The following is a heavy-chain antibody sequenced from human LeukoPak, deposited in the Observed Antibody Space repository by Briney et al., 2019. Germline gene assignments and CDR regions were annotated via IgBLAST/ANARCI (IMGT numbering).Heavy chain of an antibody. CDR3: ARGGIRGYSAFDNLDF. J-gene: IGHJ4*02. CDR2: VYYGGST. Sequence: PSETLSLTCAVSGASINDFYWTWIRQPPGKGLEWIGYVYYGGSTNYNPSLKSRVSMSVDTSKNQFSLTLTSVTVADTAFYYCARGGIRGYSAFDNLDFWGLGTHVTVSS. D-gene: IGHD5-12*01. V-gene: IGHV4-59*01. CDR1: GASINDFY.